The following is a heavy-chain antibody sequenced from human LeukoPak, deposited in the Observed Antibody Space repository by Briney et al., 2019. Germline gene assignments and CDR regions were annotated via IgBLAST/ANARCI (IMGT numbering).Heavy chain of an antibody. V-gene: IGHV3-7*01. CDR2: IKQDGSEK. CDR1: GFTFSSYW. CDR3: ARRSPLDY. Sequence: GGSLRLSCAASGFTFSSYWISWVRQAPGKGLEWVANIKQDGSEKYYVDSVKGRFTISRDNAKNSLYLQMNSLRAEDTAVYYCARRSPLDYWGQGTLVTISS. J-gene: IGHJ4*02.